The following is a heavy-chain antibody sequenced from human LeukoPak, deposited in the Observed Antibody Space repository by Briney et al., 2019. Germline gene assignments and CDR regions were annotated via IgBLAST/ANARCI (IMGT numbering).Heavy chain of an antibody. J-gene: IGHJ5*02. CDR3: ARGGRLTTVTGAWFDP. CDR2: IYYSGST. Sequence: PSETLSLTCTVSGGSISSYYWSWIRQPPGKGLEWIGYIYYSGSTNYNPSLKRRVTISVDTSKNQFSLKLSSVTAADTAVYYCARGGRLTTVTGAWFDPWGQGTLVTVSS. CDR1: GGSISSYY. V-gene: IGHV4-59*01. D-gene: IGHD4-17*01.